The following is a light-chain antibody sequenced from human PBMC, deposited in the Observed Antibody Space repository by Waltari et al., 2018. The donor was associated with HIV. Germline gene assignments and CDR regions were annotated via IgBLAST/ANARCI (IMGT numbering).Light chain of an antibody. J-gene: IGLJ2*01. CDR3: CSYAGRSTLEV. V-gene: IGLV2-23*02. Sequence: SALTQPASVSGSPGQSITISCTGTSSDVGAYNLVSWYQQHPVKAPKFIIYEVNKRPSEVSFRFSGSKSGNTASLTISGRQAEDEADYYCCSYAGRSTLEVFGGGTKVTVL. CDR1: SSDVGAYNL. CDR2: EVN.